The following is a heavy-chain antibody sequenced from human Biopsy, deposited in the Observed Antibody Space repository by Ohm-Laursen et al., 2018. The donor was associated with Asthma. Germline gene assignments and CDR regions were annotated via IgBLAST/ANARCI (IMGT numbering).Heavy chain of an antibody. V-gene: IGHV1-2*04. D-gene: IGHD1-26*01. CDR3: ARAPYSDAIDS. J-gene: IGHJ4*02. Sequence: SSVKVSCKTSGFPFTAYYIHWVRQALGQGLGWMGWNSLNTGDANLAQKFRGWVTMTRDTSNSKSYLILSGLKSHYAAVNYCARAPYSDAIDSWGQGTLVAVSS. CDR1: GFPFTAYY. CDR2: NSLNTGDA.